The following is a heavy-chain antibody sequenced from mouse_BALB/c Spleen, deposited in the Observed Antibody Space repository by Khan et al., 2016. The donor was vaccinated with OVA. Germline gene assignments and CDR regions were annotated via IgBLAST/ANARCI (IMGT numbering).Heavy chain of an antibody. D-gene: IGHD1-2*01. CDR3: ARTARIKY. Sequence: EVQLQESGPGLVKPSQSLSLTCTVTGYSITSGYGWNWIRQFQGNKLEWMGYIRYSGSTNYNPSRKSRISITRYTSKNQFFLQLNSVTTEDTATYYCARTARIKYWGQGTTLTVSS. V-gene: IGHV3-1*02. J-gene: IGHJ2*01. CDR2: IRYSGST. CDR1: GYSITSGYG.